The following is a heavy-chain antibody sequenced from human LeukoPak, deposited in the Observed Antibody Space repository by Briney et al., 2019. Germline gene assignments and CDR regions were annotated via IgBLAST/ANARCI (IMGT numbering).Heavy chain of an antibody. J-gene: IGHJ4*02. D-gene: IGHD3-10*01. CDR3: TTVTLRPVGL. CDR1: GFSFSRAW. CDR2: IKSKSDGGTT. Sequence: GGSLRLSCAASGFSFSRAWMSWVRQAPGKGLEWVGRIKSKSDGGTTDYAAPVKGRFTISRDDTKNTLFLQVNSLKIEDTAVYYCTTVTLRPVGLWGQGTLVTVSS. V-gene: IGHV3-15*05.